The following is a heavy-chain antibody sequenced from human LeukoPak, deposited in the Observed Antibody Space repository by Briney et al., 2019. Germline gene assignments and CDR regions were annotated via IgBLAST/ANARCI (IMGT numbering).Heavy chain of an antibody. CDR3: ARGRNLAA. Sequence: PRGSLRLSCAASGFTFSSYWMSWVRQAPGKGLEWVANIKEDGSEKYYVDSVKGRFTISRDNAKKSLFLQMNSLRVEDTAVYYCARGRNLAAWGQGTTVTVSS. CDR2: IKEDGSEK. J-gene: IGHJ6*02. CDR1: GFTFSSYW. V-gene: IGHV3-7*01.